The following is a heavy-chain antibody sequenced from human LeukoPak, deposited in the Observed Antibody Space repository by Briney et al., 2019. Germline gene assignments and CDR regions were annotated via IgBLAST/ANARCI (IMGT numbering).Heavy chain of an antibody. V-gene: IGHV4-34*01. CDR2: INHSGST. CDR3: ARPFRGRDV. J-gene: IGHJ6*02. D-gene: IGHD5-24*01. CDR1: GGSFSGYY. Sequence: SETLSLTCAVYGGSFSGYYWSWIRQPPGKGLEWIGEINHSGSTYYNPSLKSRVTISVDTSKNQFSLKLSSVTAADTAVYYCARPFRGRDVWGQGTTVTVSS.